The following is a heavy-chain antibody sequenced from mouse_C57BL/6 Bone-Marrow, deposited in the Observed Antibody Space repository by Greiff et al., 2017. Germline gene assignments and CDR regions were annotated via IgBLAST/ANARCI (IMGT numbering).Heavy chain of an antibody. J-gene: IGHJ1*03. V-gene: IGHV14-1*01. CDR3: TIRDYDVGYFDV. CDR1: GFNIKDYY. Sequence: VQLQQSGAELVRPGASVKLSCTASGFNIKDYYMHWVKQRPEQGLEWIGRIDPEDGDTEYAPKFQGKATMTADTSSNPAYLQLSSLTSEDTAVYYCTIRDYDVGYFDVWGTGTTVTVSS. D-gene: IGHD2-4*01. CDR2: IDPEDGDT.